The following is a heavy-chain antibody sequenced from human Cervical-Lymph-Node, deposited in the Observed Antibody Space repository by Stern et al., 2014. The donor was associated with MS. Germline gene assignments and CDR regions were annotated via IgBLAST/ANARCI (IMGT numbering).Heavy chain of an antibody. CDR1: GDSISSYTHY. CDR2: VYYSGPT. V-gene: IGHV4-39*01. Sequence: QLQLQESGPGLVKPSETLSLTCAVSGDSISSYTHYWAWIRQPPGKGLEWIGCVYYSGPTYYTPSLKSPVPIPVDTSKNHFSLGLNSVTAADTAVYYCAKHACTGAACPFDLWGQGTLVTVSS. D-gene: IGHD2-8*02. CDR3: AKHACTGAACPFDL. J-gene: IGHJ4*02.